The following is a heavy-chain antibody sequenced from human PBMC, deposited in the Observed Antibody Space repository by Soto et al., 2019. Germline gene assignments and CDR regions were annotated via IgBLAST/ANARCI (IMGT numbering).Heavy chain of an antibody. J-gene: IGHJ6*02. CDR3: ARHNYGSGSYYKTYYYYGMDV. Sequence: GGSLRLSCAASGFTFSSYWMHWVRQAPGKGLVWVSRINSDGSSTSYADSVKGRFTISRDNAKNTLYLQMNSLRAEDTAVYYCARHNYGSGSYYKTYYYYGMDVWGQGTTVTVSS. CDR1: GFTFSSYW. D-gene: IGHD3-10*01. V-gene: IGHV3-74*01. CDR2: INSDGSST.